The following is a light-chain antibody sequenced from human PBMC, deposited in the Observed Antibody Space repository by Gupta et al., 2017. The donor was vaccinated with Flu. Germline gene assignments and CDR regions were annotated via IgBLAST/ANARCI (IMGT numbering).Light chain of an antibody. Sequence: ERATLSCRASQSIQNYLAWYQQKPGQPPRLLIYDAAARTSAILASFSGGGSWTDFTLTITSLQPDDFSFDYCQQRRSWPQITFGQGTQLEIK. CDR1: QSIQNY. V-gene: IGKV3-11*01. CDR2: DAA. CDR3: QQRRSWPQIT. J-gene: IGKJ5*01.